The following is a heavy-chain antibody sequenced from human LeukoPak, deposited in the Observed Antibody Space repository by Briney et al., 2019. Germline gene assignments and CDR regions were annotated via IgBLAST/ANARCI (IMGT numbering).Heavy chain of an antibody. J-gene: IGHJ3*02. V-gene: IGHV3-30*02. CDR1: GFTFSSYG. CDR2: IQYDGLNE. Sequence: GGSLRLSCAASGFTFSSYGMHWVRQAPGKGLEWVSFIQYDGLNEYYADSVKGRFTISRDNSKNTLYLQMNSLRAEDTAVYYCARGRSGYYYDAFDIWGQGTMVTVSS. D-gene: IGHD3-22*01. CDR3: ARGRSGYYYDAFDI.